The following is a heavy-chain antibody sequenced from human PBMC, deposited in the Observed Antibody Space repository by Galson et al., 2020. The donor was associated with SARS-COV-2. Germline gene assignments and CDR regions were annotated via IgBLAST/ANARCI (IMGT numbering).Heavy chain of an antibody. Sequence: KMSGSTLVKPTQTLTLTCTFSGFSLSTSGVGVGWIRQPPGKALEWLALIYWDDDKRYSPSLKSRLTITKDTSKNQVVLTMTNMDPVDTATYYCAHRRSGWYVGWFDPWGQGTLVTVSS. D-gene: IGHD6-19*01. J-gene: IGHJ5*02. CDR3: AHRRSGWYVGWFDP. CDR1: GFSLSTSGVG. CDR2: IYWDDDK. V-gene: IGHV2-5*02.